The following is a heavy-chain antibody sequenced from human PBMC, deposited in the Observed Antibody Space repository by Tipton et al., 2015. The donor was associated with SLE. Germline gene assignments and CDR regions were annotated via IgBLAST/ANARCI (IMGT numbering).Heavy chain of an antibody. Sequence: TLSLTCAVYGGSFSGYYWSWIRQPPGKGLEWIGEINHSGSTNYNPSLKSRVTISVDTSKNQFSLKLSSVTAADTAVYYCARAGAYYYSYGMHVWGQGATVTVSS. V-gene: IGHV4-34*01. CDR1: GGSFSGYY. CDR3: ARAGAYYYSYGMHV. D-gene: IGHD1-26*01. J-gene: IGHJ6*02. CDR2: INHSGST.